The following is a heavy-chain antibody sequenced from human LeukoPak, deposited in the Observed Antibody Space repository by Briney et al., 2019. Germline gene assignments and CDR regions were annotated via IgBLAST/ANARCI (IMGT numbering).Heavy chain of an antibody. CDR1: GFTFSSYA. CDR3: ARSYYDSSGYYTYTFFDY. D-gene: IGHD3-22*01. J-gene: IGHJ4*02. V-gene: IGHV3-30-3*01. Sequence: PGGSLRLSCAASGFTFSSYAMHWVRQAPGKGLEWVAVISYGGSNKYYADSVKGRFTISRDNSKNTLYLQMNSLRAEDTAVYYCARSYYDSSGYYTYTFFDYWGQGTLVTVSS. CDR2: ISYGGSNK.